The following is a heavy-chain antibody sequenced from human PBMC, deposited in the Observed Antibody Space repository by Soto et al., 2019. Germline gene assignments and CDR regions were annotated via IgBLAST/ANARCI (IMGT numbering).Heavy chain of an antibody. CDR1: GFTFSSYA. J-gene: IGHJ4*02. Sequence: GGSLRLSCAASGFTFSSYAMSWVRQAPGKGLEWVSTITASGPNTYYADSVKGRFTISRDNSRNILSLQMNSLRAEDTALYHCAKSFSYGSGSSYSTFDSWGQGIQVTVSS. V-gene: IGHV3-23*01. D-gene: IGHD3-10*01. CDR3: AKSFSYGSGSSYSTFDS. CDR2: ITASGPNT.